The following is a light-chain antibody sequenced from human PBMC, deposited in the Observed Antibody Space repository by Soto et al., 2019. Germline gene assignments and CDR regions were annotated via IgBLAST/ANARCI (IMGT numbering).Light chain of an antibody. CDR3: SSYTSSSYV. J-gene: IGLJ1*01. Sequence: QSALTQPASVSGSPGQSITISCTGTSSDVGGYNYVSWYQPHPGKAPKRMIYEVSNRHSGVSNRFSGSKSGNTASLTISGLKAEAEADYYYSSYTSSSYVFGTGTKVTVL. CDR1: SSDVGGYNY. CDR2: EVS. V-gene: IGLV2-14*01.